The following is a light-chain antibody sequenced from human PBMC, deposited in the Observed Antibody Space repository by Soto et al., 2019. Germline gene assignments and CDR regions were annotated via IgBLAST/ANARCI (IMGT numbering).Light chain of an antibody. J-gene: IGKJ3*01. CDR2: KAS. CDR1: QSIKNW. V-gene: IGKV1-5*03. Sequence: DIQMTQSPSTLSASVGDRVTITCLASQSIKNWLAWYQQKPGEAPKLLIYKASTLESGVPSRFSGSGSGTEFTLTISCLQPDDVATYYCQQYNSYSQFTVGPGTKVDIK. CDR3: QQYNSYSQFT.